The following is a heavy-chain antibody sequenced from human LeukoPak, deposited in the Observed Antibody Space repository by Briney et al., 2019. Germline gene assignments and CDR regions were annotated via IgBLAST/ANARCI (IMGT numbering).Heavy chain of an antibody. J-gene: IGHJ3*02. CDR1: GYTFTSYA. CDR2: INPSGGST. Sequence: ASVKVSCKASGYTFTSYAMNWVRQAPGQGLEWMGMINPSGGSTTYAQKFQGRVTLTRDMSTSTVNMELSSLRSEDTAVYYCARGGSRSSSPRDAFHIWGQGTMVTVSS. V-gene: IGHV1-46*01. D-gene: IGHD2-15*01. CDR3: ARGGSRSSSPRDAFHI.